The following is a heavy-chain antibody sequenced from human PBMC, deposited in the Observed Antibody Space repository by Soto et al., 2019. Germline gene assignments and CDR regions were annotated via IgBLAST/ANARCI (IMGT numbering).Heavy chain of an antibody. D-gene: IGHD3-10*01. CDR1: GFTFSSFC. CDR3: AKRGVDTFGLSY. Sequence: EVQLVESGGGLVQPGGSLRLSCAVSGFTFSSFCMHWVRQAPGAGLLWVSRINTDGSSTSYADSVKGRFTISRDNAKNTLYLQMNSLRVEDTAMYYCAKRGVDTFGLSYWGQGTLVTVSS. J-gene: IGHJ4*02. V-gene: IGHV3-74*01. CDR2: INTDGSST.